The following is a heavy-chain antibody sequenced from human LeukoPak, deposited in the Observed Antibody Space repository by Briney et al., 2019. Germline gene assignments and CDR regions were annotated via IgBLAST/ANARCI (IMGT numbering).Heavy chain of an antibody. V-gene: IGHV1-2*02. D-gene: IGHD1-26*01. J-gene: IGHJ4*02. Sequence: GASVKVSCKASGYTFTGYYIHWVRQAPGQGLEWMGWINPNSGGTNYAQKFQGRVTMTRDTSISTAYMELSRLRSDDTAVYYCATERLDSGSYYVNDMGYWGQGTLVTVSS. CDR3: ATERLDSGSYYVNDMGY. CDR2: INPNSGGT. CDR1: GYTFTGYY.